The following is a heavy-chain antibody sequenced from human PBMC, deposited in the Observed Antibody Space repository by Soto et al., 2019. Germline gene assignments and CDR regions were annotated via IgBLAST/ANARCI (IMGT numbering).Heavy chain of an antibody. V-gene: IGHV3-33*01. J-gene: IGHJ6*02. CDR1: GFTFSSYG. D-gene: IGHD1-26*01. Sequence: GGSLRLSCAASGFTFSSYGMHWVRQAPGKGLEWVAVIWYDGSNKYYADSVKDRFTISRDNSKNTLYLQMNSLRAEDTAVYYCARGRQVGATFYYYGMDVWGQGTTVTVSS. CDR2: IWYDGSNK. CDR3: ARGRQVGATFYYYGMDV.